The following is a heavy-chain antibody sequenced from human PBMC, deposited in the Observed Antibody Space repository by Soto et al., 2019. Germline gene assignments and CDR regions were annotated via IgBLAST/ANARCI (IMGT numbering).Heavy chain of an antibody. D-gene: IGHD3-22*01. CDR2: IIPIFGTA. J-gene: IGHJ4*02. CDR3: ARDPDYYDSSGYDY. V-gene: IGHV1-69*13. Sequence: SVKVSCKASGGTFSSYAISWVRQAPGQGLEWMGGIIPIFGTANYAQKFQGRVTITADESTSTAYMELSSLRSEDTAVYYCARDPDYYDSSGYDYWGQGTLVTVSS. CDR1: GGTFSSYA.